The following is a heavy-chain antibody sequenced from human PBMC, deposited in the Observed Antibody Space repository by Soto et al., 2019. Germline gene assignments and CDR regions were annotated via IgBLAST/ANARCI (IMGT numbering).Heavy chain of an antibody. CDR2: INHSGST. CDR1: GGSFSGYY. CDR3: ARGRIAQWMLRTVDY. D-gene: IGHD6-19*01. J-gene: IGHJ4*02. Sequence: SETLSLTCAVYGGSFSGYYWSWIRQPPGKGLEWIGEINHSGSTNYNPSLKSRVTISVDTSKNQFSLKLRSVTAADTAVYYCARGRIAQWMLRTVDYWSQGTWVTVSS. V-gene: IGHV4-34*01.